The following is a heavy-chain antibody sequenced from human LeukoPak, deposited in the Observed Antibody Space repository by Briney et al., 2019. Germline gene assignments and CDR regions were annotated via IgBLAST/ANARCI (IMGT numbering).Heavy chain of an antibody. CDR3: AKDIMNREPMLSGYSYGYPAVTNYYYYGMDV. Sequence: PGGSLRLSCAASGFTFDGYAMHWVRQAPGKGLEWVSLISGGGGSTYYADSVKGRFTISRDNSKNSLYLQMNSLRTEDTALYYCAKDIMNREPMLSGYSYGYPAVTNYYYYGMDVWGQGTTVTVSS. V-gene: IGHV3-43*02. J-gene: IGHJ6*02. CDR1: GFTFDGYA. D-gene: IGHD5-18*01. CDR2: ISGGGGST.